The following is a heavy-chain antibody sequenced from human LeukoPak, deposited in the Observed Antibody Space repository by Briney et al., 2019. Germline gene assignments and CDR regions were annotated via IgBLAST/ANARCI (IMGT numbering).Heavy chain of an antibody. D-gene: IGHD1-26*01. CDR2: IVVGSGNT. Sequence: SVKVSCKASGFTFTSSAVQWVRQARGQRLEWIGWIVVGSGNTNYAQKFQERVTITRDMSTSTAYMELSILRSEDTAVYYCAADKDFSGSYFYWGQGTLVTVSS. CDR1: GFTFTSSA. J-gene: IGHJ4*02. CDR3: AADKDFSGSYFY. V-gene: IGHV1-58*01.